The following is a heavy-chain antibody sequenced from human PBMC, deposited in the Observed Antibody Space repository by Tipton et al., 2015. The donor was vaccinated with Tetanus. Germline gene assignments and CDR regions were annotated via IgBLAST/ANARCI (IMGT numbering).Heavy chain of an antibody. Sequence: LRLSCTVSGDSISSGNYRYNWIRQLPGKGLEWIGYIYHTGTTYYNPSFKSRVSISVDTSMSQFSLNLSSVTAADTAVYYCGMFRSSFGMDVWGQGTTVTVSS. D-gene: IGHD6-19*01. CDR2: IYHTGTT. CDR3: GMFRSSFGMDV. V-gene: IGHV4-31*03. CDR1: GDSISSGNYR. J-gene: IGHJ6*02.